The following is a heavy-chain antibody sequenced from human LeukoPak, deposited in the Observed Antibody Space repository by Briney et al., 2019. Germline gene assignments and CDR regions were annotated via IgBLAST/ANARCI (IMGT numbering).Heavy chain of an antibody. CDR1: GYSFTSYW. CDR2: IYPGDSDT. J-gene: IGHJ4*02. CDR3: ARRSYYDSSGDFDY. Sequence: TGESLKTSCKGSGYSFTSYWIGWVRQMPGEGLEWMGIIYPGDSDTRYSPSFQGQVTISADKSISTAYLQWSSLKASDTAMYYCARRSYYDSSGDFDYWGQGTLVTVSS. V-gene: IGHV5-51*01. D-gene: IGHD3-22*01.